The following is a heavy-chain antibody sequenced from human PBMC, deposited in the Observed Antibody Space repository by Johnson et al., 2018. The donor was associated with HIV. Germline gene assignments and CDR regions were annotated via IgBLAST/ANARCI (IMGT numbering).Heavy chain of an antibody. CDR2: IHNDGSST. J-gene: IGHJ3*02. D-gene: IGHD6-6*01. V-gene: IGHV3-74*02. Sequence: MLLVESGGGVVQPGRSLRLSCAASGFTFSSYWMHWVRQAPGTGLVWVSRIHNDGSSTTYADSVKGRFTISRDNSKNTLYLQMNSLRADDTAVYYCAKAVAARPQGNDGAFDIWGQGTMVTVSS. CDR1: GFTFSSYW. CDR3: AKAVAARPQGNDGAFDI.